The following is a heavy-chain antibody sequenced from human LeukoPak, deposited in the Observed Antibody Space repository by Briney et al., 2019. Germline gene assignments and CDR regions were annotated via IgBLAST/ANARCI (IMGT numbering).Heavy chain of an antibody. J-gene: IGHJ4*02. CDR3: AKRGRYCSSTSCYMAQAFDY. D-gene: IGHD2-2*02. CDR2: ISGSGGST. V-gene: IGHV3-23*01. Sequence: GGSLRLSCAASGFTFSSYAMSWVRQAPGKGLEWVSAISGSGGSTYYADSVKGRFTISRDNSKNTLYLQMNSLRAEDTAVYYCAKRGRYCSSTSCYMAQAFDYWGQGTLVTVSS. CDR1: GFTFSSYA.